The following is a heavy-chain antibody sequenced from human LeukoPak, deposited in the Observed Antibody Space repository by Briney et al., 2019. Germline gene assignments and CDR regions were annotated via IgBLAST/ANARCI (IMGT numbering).Heavy chain of an antibody. Sequence: PGGSLRLSCAASGFTFSSYSMNWVRQAPGKGLEWVSSISSSSSYIYYADSVKGRFTISRDNAKNSLYLQMNSLRAEDTGVYYCSGRDSSRSPRAYWGQGALVSVSS. CDR1: GFTFSSYS. J-gene: IGHJ4*02. CDR2: ISSSSSYI. D-gene: IGHD2-2*01. V-gene: IGHV3-21*01. CDR3: SGRDSSRSPRAY.